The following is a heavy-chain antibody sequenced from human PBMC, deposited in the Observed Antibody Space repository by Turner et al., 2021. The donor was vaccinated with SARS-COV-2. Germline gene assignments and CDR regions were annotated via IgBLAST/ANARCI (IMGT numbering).Heavy chain of an antibody. CDR2: ISGSGGST. V-gene: IGHV3-23*04. J-gene: IGHJ4*02. CDR3: ARERRGYYAEY. D-gene: IGHD3-3*01. CDR1: GFTFSSYA. Sequence: EVQLVESGGGLVKPGGSLRLSCAASGFTFSSYAMSWVRQAPGKGLDWVSAISGSGGSTYYADSVKGRFTISRDDSKSTLYLQMNSLRPEDTAIYYCARERRGYYAEYWGQGTLVTVSS.